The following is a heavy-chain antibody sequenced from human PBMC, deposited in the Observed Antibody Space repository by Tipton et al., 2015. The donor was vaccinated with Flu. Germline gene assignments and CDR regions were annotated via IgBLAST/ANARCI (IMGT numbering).Heavy chain of an antibody. Sequence: TLSLTCSVSGGSISSGSYYWSWIRQPAGKGLEWIGRIYTTGTTKYNPSLMSRVTMSVDTSKNQFFLRLTSVTAADTALYYCARVKYSGDAFDIWGRGTMVTVSS. CDR2: IYTTGTT. CDR3: ARVKYSGDAFDI. J-gene: IGHJ3*02. CDR1: GGSISSGSYY. D-gene: IGHD2-21*01. V-gene: IGHV4-61*02.